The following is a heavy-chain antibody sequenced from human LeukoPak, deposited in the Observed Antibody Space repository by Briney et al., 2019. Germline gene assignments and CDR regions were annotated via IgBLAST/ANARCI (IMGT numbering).Heavy chain of an antibody. V-gene: IGHV4-31*03. CDR3: ARAQGRGWYGRINWFDP. J-gene: IGHJ5*02. Sequence: SQTLSLTCTVSGGSVNNGDYYWSWIRQHPGKGLEWIGYIYYSGNTYYNPSLKSRVTMSLDTSKNQFSLNLSSVTAADTAVYYRARAQGRGWYGRINWFDPWGQGTLVTVSS. CDR2: IYYSGNT. D-gene: IGHD6-19*01. CDR1: GGSVNNGDYY.